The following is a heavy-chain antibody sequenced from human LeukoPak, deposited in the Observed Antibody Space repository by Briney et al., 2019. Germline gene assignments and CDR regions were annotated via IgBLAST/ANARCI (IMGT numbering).Heavy chain of an antibody. CDR1: GGPFSGYY. J-gene: IGHJ6*03. V-gene: IGHV4-34*01. CDR2: INHSGST. CDR3: ARLYSSSWLLYYYYYMDV. Sequence: SETLSLTCAVYGGPFSGYYWSWIRQPPGKGLEWIGEINHSGSTNYNPSLKSRVTISVDTSKNQFSLKLSSVTAADTAVYYCARLYSSSWLLYYYYYMDVWGKGTTVTISS. D-gene: IGHD6-13*01.